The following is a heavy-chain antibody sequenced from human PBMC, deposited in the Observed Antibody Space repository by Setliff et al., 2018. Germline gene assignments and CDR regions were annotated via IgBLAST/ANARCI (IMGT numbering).Heavy chain of an antibody. CDR1: GGSISSGSYY. J-gene: IGHJ4*02. V-gene: IGHV4-61*09. D-gene: IGHD3-10*01. Sequence: SETLSLTCSVSGGSISSGSYYWSWIRQPAGKGLEWIGQIFTNGVTTYNPSLMSRLTISLDTSKNHFPLKLSSVTAADTAVYYCARLTFDSGSFYFNYWGQGTLVTVSS. CDR2: IFTNGVT. CDR3: ARLTFDSGSFYFNY.